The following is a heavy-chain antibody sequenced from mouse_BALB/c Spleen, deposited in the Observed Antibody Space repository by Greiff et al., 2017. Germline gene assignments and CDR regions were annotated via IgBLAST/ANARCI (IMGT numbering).Heavy chain of an antibody. V-gene: IGHV3-2*02. J-gene: IGHJ3*01. D-gene: IGHD1-1*02. CDR3: ARRGGGKAWFAY. Sequence: EVMLVESGPGLVKPSQSLSLTCTVTGYSITSDYAWNWIRQFPGNKLEWMGYISYSGSTSYNPSLKSRISITRDTSKNQFFLQLNSVTTEDTATYYCARRGGGKAWFAYWGQGTLVTVSA. CDR1: GYSITSDYA. CDR2: ISYSGST.